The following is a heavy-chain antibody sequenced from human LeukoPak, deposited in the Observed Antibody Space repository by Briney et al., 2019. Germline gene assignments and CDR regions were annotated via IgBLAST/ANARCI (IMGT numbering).Heavy chain of an antibody. CDR3: AREGIGAMVRGVIDSEAPTFDY. J-gene: IGHJ4*02. CDR1: GFTFSSFS. CDR2: ISTSSSYI. D-gene: IGHD3-10*01. V-gene: IGHV3-21*04. Sequence: GGSLRLSCAASGFTFSSFSMNWVRQAPGKGLEWVSSISTSSSYIYHADSVKGRFTISRDNAKTSLYLQMNSLRAEDTAVYYCAREGIGAMVRGVIDSEAPTFDYWGQGTLVTVSS.